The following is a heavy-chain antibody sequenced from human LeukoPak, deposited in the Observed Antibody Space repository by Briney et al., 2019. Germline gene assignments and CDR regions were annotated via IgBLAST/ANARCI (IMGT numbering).Heavy chain of an antibody. CDR2: ISGSGGST. CDR3: AKGRLYYDILTGHYYYYYMDV. D-gene: IGHD3-9*01. V-gene: IGHV3-23*01. Sequence: PGGSLRLSCAASGFTFSSYAMSWVRQAPGKGLEWVSAISGSGGSTYYADSVKGRFTISRDNSKNTLYLQMNSLRAADTAVYYCAKGRLYYDILTGHYYYYYMDVWGKGTTVTVSS. CDR1: GFTFSSYA. J-gene: IGHJ6*03.